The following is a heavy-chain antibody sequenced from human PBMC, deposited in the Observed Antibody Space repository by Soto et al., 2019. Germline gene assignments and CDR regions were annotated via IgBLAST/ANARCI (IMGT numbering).Heavy chain of an antibody. CDR1: AYTFTNYG. J-gene: IGHJ5*02. CDR3: ARGYCNSPNCSGRDWFDP. CDR2: VSTYNGDT. V-gene: IGHV1-18*01. D-gene: IGHD2-2*01. Sequence: LEQSGAEVKKPGASVKVSCKASAYTFTNYGINWVRQAPGQGLEWMGWVSTYNGDTKYAQKLQGRVTMTTDTSTSTANMELKSLISDGTAGYYCARGYCNSPNCSGRDWFDPWGQGTLVTVSP.